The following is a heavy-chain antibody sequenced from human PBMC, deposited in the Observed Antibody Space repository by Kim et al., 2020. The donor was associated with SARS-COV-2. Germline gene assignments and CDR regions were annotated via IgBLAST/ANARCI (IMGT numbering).Heavy chain of an antibody. V-gene: IGHV4-59*01. D-gene: IGHD3-9*01. Sequence: LKSRVTISGDTSKNQFSLKLSSVTAADTAMYYCARDRYDILTGGDWYFDLWGRGTLVTVSS. J-gene: IGHJ2*01. CDR3: ARDRYDILTGGDWYFDL.